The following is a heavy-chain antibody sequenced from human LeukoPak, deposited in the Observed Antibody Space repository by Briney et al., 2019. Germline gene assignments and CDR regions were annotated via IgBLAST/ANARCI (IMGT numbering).Heavy chain of an antibody. D-gene: IGHD1-14*01. CDR3: ARCPEHNGNNWFDP. CDR2: ISAYNGNT. J-gene: IGHJ5*02. V-gene: IGHV1-18*01. CDR1: GYTFTSYG. Sequence: ASVKVSCKASGYTFTSYGISWVRQAPGQGLEWMGWISAYNGNTNYAQKLQGRVTMTTDTSTSTAYMELRSLRSDDTAVYYCARCPEHNGNNWFDPWGQGTLVTVSS.